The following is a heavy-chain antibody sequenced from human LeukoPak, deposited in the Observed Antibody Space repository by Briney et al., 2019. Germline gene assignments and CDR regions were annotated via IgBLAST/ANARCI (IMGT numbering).Heavy chain of an antibody. V-gene: IGHV1-2*02. CDR2: INPNSGGT. Sequence: GSVKVSCKASGYTFTGYYMHWVRQAPGQGLEWMGWINPNSGGTNYAQKFQGRVTMTRDTSISTAYMELSRLRSDDTAVYYCARARAYYDFWSGYDLLDYWGQGTLVTVSS. J-gene: IGHJ4*02. CDR1: GYTFTGYY. D-gene: IGHD3-3*01. CDR3: ARARAYYDFWSGYDLLDY.